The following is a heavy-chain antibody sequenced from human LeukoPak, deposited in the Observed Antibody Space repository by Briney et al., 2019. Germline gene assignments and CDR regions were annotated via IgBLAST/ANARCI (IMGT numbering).Heavy chain of an antibody. J-gene: IGHJ4*02. V-gene: IGHV4-38-2*01. D-gene: IGHD6-6*01. Sequence: PSETLSLTCAVSGYSISSGYYWGWIRQPPGKGLEWIGSIYHSGSTYYNPSLKSRVTISVDTSKNQFSLKLSSVTAADTAVYYCARLFEARPGYFDYWGQGTLVTVSS. CDR1: GYSISSGYY. CDR2: IYHSGST. CDR3: ARLFEARPGYFDY.